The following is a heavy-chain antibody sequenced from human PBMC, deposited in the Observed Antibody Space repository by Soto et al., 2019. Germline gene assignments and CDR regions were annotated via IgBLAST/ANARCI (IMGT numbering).Heavy chain of an antibody. CDR3: ARVRYDWAPLGNFDY. Sequence: GGSLRLSCSASGFTFSSYAMHWVRQAPGKGLEYVSAISSNGGSTYYADSVKGRFTISRDNSKNTLYLQMSSLRAEDTAVYYCARVRYDWAPLGNFDYWGQGTLVTVSS. CDR1: GFTFSSYA. V-gene: IGHV3-64D*06. D-gene: IGHD3-16*01. J-gene: IGHJ4*02. CDR2: ISSNGGST.